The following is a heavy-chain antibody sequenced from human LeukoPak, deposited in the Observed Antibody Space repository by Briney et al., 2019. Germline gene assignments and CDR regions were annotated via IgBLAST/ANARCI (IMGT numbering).Heavy chain of an antibody. Sequence: SETLSLTCTVSGGSISSYYGSWIRQPPGKGLEWIGYIYYTGSTNYNPSLKSRVTISIDTSKNQFSLKLTSMTAADTAVYYCARLRYGGSVIFDSWGQGTLVTVSS. CDR1: GGSISSYY. V-gene: IGHV4-59*08. J-gene: IGHJ4*02. CDR2: IYYTGST. D-gene: IGHD4/OR15-4a*01. CDR3: ARLRYGGSVIFDS.